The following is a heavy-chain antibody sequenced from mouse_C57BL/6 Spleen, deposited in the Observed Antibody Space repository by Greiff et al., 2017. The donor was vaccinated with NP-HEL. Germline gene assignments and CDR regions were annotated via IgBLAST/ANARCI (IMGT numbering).Heavy chain of an antibody. Sequence: QVQLKQSGAELARPGASVKMSCKASGYTFTSYTMHWVKQRPGQGLEWIGYINPSSGYTKYNQKFKDKATLTADKSSSTAYMQLSSLTSEDSAVYYCARLEANWGAMDYWGQGTSVTVSS. CDR2: INPSSGYT. V-gene: IGHV1-4*01. CDR3: ARLEANWGAMDY. D-gene: IGHD4-1*01. CDR1: GYTFTSYT. J-gene: IGHJ4*01.